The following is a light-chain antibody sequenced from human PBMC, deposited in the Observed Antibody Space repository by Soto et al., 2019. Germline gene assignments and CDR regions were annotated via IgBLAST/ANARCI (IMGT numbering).Light chain of an antibody. CDR2: GAS. V-gene: IGKV3-20*01. CDR1: QSVSSRY. J-gene: IGKJ4*01. CDR3: QQYGSSRGLT. Sequence: EIVFTQSPVTRALSRVGRATLSFSASQSVSSRYLAWYQQKPGQAPRLLSYGASRRAPGIPDRFSGSGSGTDFTLTISRLAPEDLAVYDCQQYGSSRGLTVGGGTKVDI.